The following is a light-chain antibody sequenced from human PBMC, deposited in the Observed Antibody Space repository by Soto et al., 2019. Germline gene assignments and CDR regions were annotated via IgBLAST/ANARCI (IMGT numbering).Light chain of an antibody. CDR3: AARDDSLNGYV. CDR1: SSNIGINT. CDR2: TNN. Sequence: QSALTQPPSASGTPGQRVTISCSGSSSNIGINTVNWYQQLPGAAPKLLIYTNNQRPSGVPDRFSASKSGTSASLAISGLQSEDEADYYCAARDDSLNGYVFGTGTKVTVL. J-gene: IGLJ1*01. V-gene: IGLV1-44*01.